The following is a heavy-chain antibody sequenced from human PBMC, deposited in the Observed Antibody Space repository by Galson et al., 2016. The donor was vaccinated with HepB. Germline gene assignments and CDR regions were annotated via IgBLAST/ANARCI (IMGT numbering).Heavy chain of an antibody. D-gene: IGHD6-25*01. CDR3: ATGNQWAQRLLFDS. J-gene: IGHJ4*02. Sequence: SLRLSCAVSGSISSAESRNWVRQSPGRGLEWIPYISITYGTIHYADSVKGRFTISRDTANNSFYLQMNSLRDEDTAIYYCATGNQWAQRLLFDSWGQGTLVTVSS. CDR1: GSISSAES. V-gene: IGHV3-48*02. CDR2: ISITYGTI.